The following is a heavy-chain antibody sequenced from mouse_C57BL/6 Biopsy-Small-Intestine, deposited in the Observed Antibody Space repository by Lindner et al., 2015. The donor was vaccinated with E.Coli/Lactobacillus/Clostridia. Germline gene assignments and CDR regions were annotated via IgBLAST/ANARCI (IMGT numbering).Heavy chain of an antibody. Sequence: SVKVSCKASGYTFSNYFMHWVRQAPGQGLEWMGLINPSYGTTMYSEKLQGRLTMTGDTSRTTVYMELSSLRSEDTAVYFCARDQFDSSGRNAFDLWGQGTMVTVSS. CDR2: INPSYGTT. D-gene: IGHD1-1*01. V-gene: IGHV1S12*01. CDR3: ARDQFDSSGRNAFDL. J-gene: IGHJ1*01. CDR1: GYTFSNYF.